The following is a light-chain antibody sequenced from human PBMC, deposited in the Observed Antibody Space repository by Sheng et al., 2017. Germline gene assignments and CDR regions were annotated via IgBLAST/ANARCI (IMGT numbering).Light chain of an antibody. CDR1: EYISNY. J-gene: IGKJ1*01. V-gene: IGKV1-27*01. CDR3: LKYDSSPRT. CDR2: EVS. Sequence: DVQMTQSPSSLSASVGERVTITCRASEYISNYLAWYQQKPGNVPKLLISEVSTLRPGVPSRFSGSESDTDFTLTIASLQPEDVATYYCLKYDSSPRTFGRGT.